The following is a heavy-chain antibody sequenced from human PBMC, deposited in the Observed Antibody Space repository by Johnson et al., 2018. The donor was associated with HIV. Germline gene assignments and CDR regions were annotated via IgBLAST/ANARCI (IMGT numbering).Heavy chain of an antibody. CDR3: AKDINWGGTAFDI. CDR2: INWNGGST. J-gene: IGHJ3*02. V-gene: IGHV3-20*04. Sequence: VRLVESGGGVVRPGGSLRLSCAASGFTFDDYGMSWVRQAPGKGLEWVSGINWNGGSTGYADSVKGRFTISRDNSENTLYLQMNSLRAEDTAVYYCAKDINWGGTAFDIGGQGTMVTVSS. D-gene: IGHD7-27*01. CDR1: GFTFDDYG.